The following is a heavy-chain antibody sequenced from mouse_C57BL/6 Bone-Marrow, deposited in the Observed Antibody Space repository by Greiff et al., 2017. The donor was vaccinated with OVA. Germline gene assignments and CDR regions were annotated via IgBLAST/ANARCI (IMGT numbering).Heavy chain of an antibody. J-gene: IGHJ3*01. D-gene: IGHD1-1*01. CDR1: GFSFNTYA. CDR2: IRSKSNNYAT. CDR3: VRGGYGPFAY. V-gene: IGHV10-1*01. Sequence: EVQLVESGGGLVQPKGSLKLSCAASGFSFNTYAMNWVRQAPGKGLEWVARIRSKSNNYATYYADSVKDRFTISRDDSESMLYLQMNNLKTEDTAMYYCVRGGYGPFAYWGQGTLVTVSA.